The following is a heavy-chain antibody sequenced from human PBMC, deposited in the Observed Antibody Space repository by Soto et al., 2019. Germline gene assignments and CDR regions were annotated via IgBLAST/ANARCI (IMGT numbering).Heavy chain of an antibody. CDR3: ARPLDYYYYAMDA. CDR1: GYTFSDFG. V-gene: IGHV1-18*01. Sequence: ASVKVSCKASGYTFSDFGIIWVRQAPGQGPEWMGWISPYNGSTNYAQMFQGRLTMTTDTSTTSAYMELRSLRSDDTAVYYCARPLDYYYYAMDAWGQGTTVTVSS. CDR2: ISPYNGST. J-gene: IGHJ6*02.